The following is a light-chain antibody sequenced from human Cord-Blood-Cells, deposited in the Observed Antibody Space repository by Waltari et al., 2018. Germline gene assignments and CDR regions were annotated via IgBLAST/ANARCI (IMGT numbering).Light chain of an antibody. Sequence: NFMLTQPNSVSESPGKTVTISCTRSSGSIASNYVQWYQQRPGRSPNTVIYEDNQRPSWVPDRFSGSIDSSSNSASLTISGLKTEDEADYYCQSYDSSSLWVFGVGTKLTVL. V-gene: IGLV6-57*01. CDR2: EDN. J-gene: IGLJ3*02. CDR1: SGSIASNY. CDR3: QSYDSSSLWV.